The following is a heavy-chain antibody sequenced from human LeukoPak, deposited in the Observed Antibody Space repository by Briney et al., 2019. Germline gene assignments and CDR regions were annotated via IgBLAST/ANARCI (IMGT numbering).Heavy chain of an antibody. Sequence: ASVKVSCKASGYTFTTYYMHWVRQAPGQGLEWMGIIDPSGGSTSYAQKFQGRVTMTRDTSTSTVYMELSSLRSDDTAVYYCARLSHQTFDIWGQGTLVTVSS. CDR2: IDPSGGST. V-gene: IGHV1-46*01. CDR1: GYTFTTYY. CDR3: ARLSHQTFDI. J-gene: IGHJ3*02.